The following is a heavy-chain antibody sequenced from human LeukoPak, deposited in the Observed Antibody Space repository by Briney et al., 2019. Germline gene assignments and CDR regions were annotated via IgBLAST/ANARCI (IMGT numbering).Heavy chain of an antibody. D-gene: IGHD5-24*01. Sequence: ASVKVSCKASGGTFSSYAIRWVRPAPGQGLEWMGRIIPILGIANYAQKFQGRVTITADKSTSTAYMELSSLRSEDTAVYYCARDAGVEMATIFDYWGQGTLVTVSS. CDR1: GGTFSSYA. CDR3: ARDAGVEMATIFDY. J-gene: IGHJ4*02. CDR2: IIPILGIA. V-gene: IGHV1-69*04.